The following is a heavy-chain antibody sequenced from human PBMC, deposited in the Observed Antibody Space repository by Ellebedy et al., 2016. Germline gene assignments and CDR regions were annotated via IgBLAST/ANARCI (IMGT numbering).Heavy chain of an antibody. CDR3: ARADYWSGYAPWHLNV. Sequence: SETLSLTXTVSGGSVSRATYYWNWIRQPPGKGLEWIGYIYYSGSSNYNPSLRSRVTMSVDRSKNQFSLKLTSVTAADTGTYFCARADYWSGYAPWHLNVWGRGALVTISS. V-gene: IGHV4-61*01. CDR2: IYYSGSS. CDR1: GGSVSRATYY. J-gene: IGHJ4*02. D-gene: IGHD3-3*01.